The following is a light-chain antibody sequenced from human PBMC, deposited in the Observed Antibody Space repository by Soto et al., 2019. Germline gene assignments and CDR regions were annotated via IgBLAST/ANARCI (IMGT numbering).Light chain of an antibody. CDR3: RQYGSSPSYT. CDR2: GAS. J-gene: IGKJ2*01. Sequence: EIVLTQSPGTLSLSPGERATLSCRASQSVSSSSYLAWYQQKPGQAPSPLIFGASSRATGIPDRFSGSGSATDFTLTISRLEPEDFAVYYCRQYGSSPSYTFGQGTKLEIK. CDR1: QSVSSSSY. V-gene: IGKV3-20*01.